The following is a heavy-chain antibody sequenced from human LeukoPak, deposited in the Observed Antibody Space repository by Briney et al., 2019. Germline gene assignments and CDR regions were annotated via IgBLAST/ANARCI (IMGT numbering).Heavy chain of an antibody. CDR3: AREAGKSYGMDV. CDR2: IKQDGSEK. V-gene: IGHV3-7*03. J-gene: IGHJ6*02. Sequence: PGGSLRLSCAASGFTLSKYWMSWVRQAPGKGLEWVANIKQDGSEKNYVDSVKGRFTISRDNAKNSLYLQMNSLRAEDTAVYYCAREAGKSYGMDVWGQGTTVTVSS. CDR1: GFTLSKYW. D-gene: IGHD6-13*01.